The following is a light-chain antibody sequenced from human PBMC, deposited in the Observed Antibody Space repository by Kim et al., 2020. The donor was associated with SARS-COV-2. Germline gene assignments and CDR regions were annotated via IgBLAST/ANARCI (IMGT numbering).Light chain of an antibody. Sequence: GQSIAVSCSESSSSIGHNSVNWYQQVPGTAPKLLIYNDNQRPSGVPDRFSGSKSGTSASLAISGLQPEDEADYYCGSWDDSLNGVAFGGGTRLTVL. J-gene: IGLJ2*01. V-gene: IGLV1-44*01. CDR3: GSWDDSLNGVA. CDR1: SSSIGHNS. CDR2: NDN.